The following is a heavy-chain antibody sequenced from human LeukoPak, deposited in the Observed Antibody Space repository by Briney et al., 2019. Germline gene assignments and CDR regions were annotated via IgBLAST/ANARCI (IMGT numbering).Heavy chain of an antibody. CDR1: GFTLSSDW. CDR3: ARDRYYSFDY. V-gene: IGHV3-74*03. Sequence: GGSLRLSCAASGFTLSSDWTPWARQAPGKGLVWVSRINSDGSTTKYADSVRGRFTISRDNAKNTLYLQMNSLGAEDTAVYYCARDRYYSFDYWGQGTLVTVSS. CDR2: INSDGSTT. D-gene: IGHD2-15*01. J-gene: IGHJ4*02.